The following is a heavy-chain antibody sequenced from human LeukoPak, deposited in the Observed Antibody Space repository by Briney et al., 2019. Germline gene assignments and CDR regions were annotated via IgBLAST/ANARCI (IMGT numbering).Heavy chain of an antibody. J-gene: IGHJ4*02. D-gene: IGHD3-3*01. CDR1: GGSISSYF. Sequence: PSETLSLTCTVSGGSISSYFWSWIRQPTGKGLEWIGYIYYSGSTNYNPSLKSRVTISVDTSKNQFSLKLSSVTAADTAVYYCARDGITIFGVVPLKDWGQGTLVTVSS. CDR2: IYYSGST. V-gene: IGHV4-59*12. CDR3: ARDGITIFGVVPLKD.